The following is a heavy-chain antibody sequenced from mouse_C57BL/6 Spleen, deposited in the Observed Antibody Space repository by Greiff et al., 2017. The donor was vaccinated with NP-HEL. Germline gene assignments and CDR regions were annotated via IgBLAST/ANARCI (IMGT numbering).Heavy chain of an antibody. D-gene: IGHD2-5*01. Sequence: VQLQESGPELVKPGASVKISCKASGYAFSSSWMNWVKQRPGKGLEWIGRIYPGDGDTNYNGKFKGKATLTADKSSSTAYMQLSSLTSEDSAVYFCARSDYSNGYFDYWGQGTTLTVSS. V-gene: IGHV1-82*01. CDR3: ARSDYSNGYFDY. CDR2: IYPGDGDT. J-gene: IGHJ2*01. CDR1: GYAFSSSW.